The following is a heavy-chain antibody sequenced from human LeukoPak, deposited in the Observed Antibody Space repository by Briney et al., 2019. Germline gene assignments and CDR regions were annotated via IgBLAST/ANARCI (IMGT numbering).Heavy chain of an antibody. Sequence: GASVKVSCKASGYTFTGYYMHWVRQAPGQGLEWMGWINPNSGGTNYAQKFQGRVTMTRDTSISTAYMELSRLRSDDTAVYYCARALSGTPTVTGFGYWGQGTLVTVSS. CDR2: INPNSGGT. D-gene: IGHD4-17*01. CDR1: GYTFTGYY. J-gene: IGHJ4*02. V-gene: IGHV1-2*02. CDR3: ARALSGTPTVTGFGY.